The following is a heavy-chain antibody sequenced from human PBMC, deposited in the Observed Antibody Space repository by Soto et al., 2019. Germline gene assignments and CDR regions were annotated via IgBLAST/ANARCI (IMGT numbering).Heavy chain of an antibody. J-gene: IGHJ4*02. CDR1: GFTFNNAW. Sequence: GGSLRLSCAASGFTFNNAWMSWVRQAPGKGLEWVGRIKGEADGGTTDYAAPVKGRTTISRDHSKDTLYLQMNSLKTEDTAVYYCTTGLSNGYYNFDYWGQGTPVTVSS. D-gene: IGHD3-22*01. CDR2: IKGEADGGTT. V-gene: IGHV3-15*01. CDR3: TTGLSNGYYNFDY.